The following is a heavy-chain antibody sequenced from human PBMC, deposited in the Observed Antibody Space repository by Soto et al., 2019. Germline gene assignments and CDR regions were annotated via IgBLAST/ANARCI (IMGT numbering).Heavy chain of an antibody. CDR2: IYNSGSS. CDR1: GVAINSYY. Sequence: SETLSLTCTVSGVAINSYYWTWIRQPAGKGLEWIGRIYNSGSSKYNPSLQSRVSMSLDMSKNQFSLRLTSVTAADTAVYYCSRGGGSDLQVGLDIWGQGTMVTVS. V-gene: IGHV4-4*07. J-gene: IGHJ3*02. D-gene: IGHD2-21*01. CDR3: SRGGGSDLQVGLDI.